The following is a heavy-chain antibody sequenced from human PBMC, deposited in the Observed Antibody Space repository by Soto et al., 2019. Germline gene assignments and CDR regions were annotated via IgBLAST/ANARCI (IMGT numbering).Heavy chain of an antibody. CDR3: ARGFYEGYSPGGWYWFDP. CDR2: ISAYNGNT. CDR1: GYTFTSYG. J-gene: IGHJ5*02. V-gene: IGHV1-18*01. D-gene: IGHD2-8*02. Sequence: EASVKVSCKASGYTFTSYGISWVRQAPGQRLEWMGWISAYNGNTNYAQKQQGRVTMTTDTSTSTVYMEMSSLRSEDTAVYYCARGFYEGYSPGGWYWFDPWGQGTLVTVSS.